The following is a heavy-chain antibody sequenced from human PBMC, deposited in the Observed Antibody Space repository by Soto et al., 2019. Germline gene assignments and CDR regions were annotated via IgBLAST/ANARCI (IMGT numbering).Heavy chain of an antibody. J-gene: IGHJ6*02. CDR1: GGSFSGYY. Sequence: SETLSLTCAVYGGSFSGYYWSWIRQPPGKGLEWIGEMNHSGSTNYNPSLKSRVTISVDTSKNQFSLKLSSVTAADTAVYYCARGPKEQLVLEMDYYGMDVWGQGTTVTVSS. V-gene: IGHV4-34*01. D-gene: IGHD6-6*01. CDR2: MNHSGST. CDR3: ARGPKEQLVLEMDYYGMDV.